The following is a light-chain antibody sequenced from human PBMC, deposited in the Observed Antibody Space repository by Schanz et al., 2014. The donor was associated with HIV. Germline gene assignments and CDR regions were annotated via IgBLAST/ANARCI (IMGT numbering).Light chain of an antibody. J-gene: IGLJ3*02. V-gene: IGLV2-8*01. Sequence: QSALTQPPSASGSPGQSVTISCTGTSSDVGGYNYVSWYQQHPGKAPKLMIYEVTKRPSGVPDRFSGSKSGTSASLAISGLESDDEATYYCAAWDDNLKAWVSGGGTKLTVL. CDR2: EVT. CDR1: SSDVGGYNY. CDR3: AAWDDNLKAWV.